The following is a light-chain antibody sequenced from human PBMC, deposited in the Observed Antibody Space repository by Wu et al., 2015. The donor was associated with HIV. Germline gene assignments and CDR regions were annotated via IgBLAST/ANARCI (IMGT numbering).Light chain of an antibody. CDR1: QSISTW. CDR2: KAS. J-gene: IGKJ1*01. Sequence: DIQMTQSPSTLSASAGDRVTITCRASQSISTWLAWYQQKPGKAPKVLIYKASILESGAPTRFSGSGSGTEFTLTISSLLPDDFATYYCQQYNSYPTFGQGTKVEIK. CDR3: QQYNSYPT. V-gene: IGKV1-5*03.